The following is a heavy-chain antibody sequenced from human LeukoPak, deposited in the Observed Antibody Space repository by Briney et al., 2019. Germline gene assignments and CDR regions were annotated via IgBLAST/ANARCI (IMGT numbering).Heavy chain of an antibody. J-gene: IGHJ5*02. Sequence: ASVKVSCKASGYTFTDYSLHWVRQAPGQGLEWMGWIIPSSGGTNYAQQFQGRVTMTWDTSISTAYMELGRLGPDDTAVYYCARDAALGNNNWFDPWGQGTLVTVSS. CDR2: IIPSSGGT. D-gene: IGHD2/OR15-2a*01. CDR3: ARDAALGNNNWFDP. V-gene: IGHV1-2*02. CDR1: GYTFTDYS.